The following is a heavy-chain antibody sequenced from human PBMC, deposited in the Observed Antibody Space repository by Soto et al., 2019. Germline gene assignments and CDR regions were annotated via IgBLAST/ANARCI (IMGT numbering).Heavy chain of an antibody. D-gene: IGHD6-6*01. V-gene: IGHV1-18*01. J-gene: IGHJ4*02. CDR2: ISAYNGNT. CDR3: ARDPWTSIAAPNLDY. CDR1: GYTFTSYG. Sequence: GASVKVSCKASGYTFTSYGISWLRQSPGQGLEWMGWISAYNGNTNYAQKLQGRVTMTTDTSTSTAYMELRSLRSDDTAVYYCARDPWTSIAAPNLDYWGQGTLVTVSS.